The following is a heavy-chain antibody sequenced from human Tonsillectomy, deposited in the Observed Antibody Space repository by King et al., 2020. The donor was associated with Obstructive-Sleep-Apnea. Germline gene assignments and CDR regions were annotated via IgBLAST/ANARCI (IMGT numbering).Heavy chain of an antibody. Sequence: DVQLVESGGGLVKPGGSLRLSCAPSGFTFSNAWMSWVRQAPGKGLEWVGRIKSKTDGGTTDYAAPVKGRFTISRDESKNTLYLQMDSLKTEDTAVYYCTPRPTFRYCSSSSCPWSFDLWGRGTLVTVSS. D-gene: IGHD2-2*01. CDR2: IKSKTDGGTT. V-gene: IGHV3-15*01. CDR3: TPRPTFRYCSSSSCPWSFDL. J-gene: IGHJ2*01. CDR1: GFTFSNAW.